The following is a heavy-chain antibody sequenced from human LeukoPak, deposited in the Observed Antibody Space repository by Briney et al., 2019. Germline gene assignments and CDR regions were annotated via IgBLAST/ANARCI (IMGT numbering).Heavy chain of an antibody. V-gene: IGHV3-9*01. CDR2: ISWNSGSI. Sequence: GGSLRLSCAASGFTFDDYAMHWVRQAPGKGLEWVSGISWNSGSIGYADSVKGRFTISRDNAKNSLYLQMNSLRAEDTALYHCATSVDYYYYGMDVWGQGTTVTVSS. CDR3: ATSVDYYYYGMDV. J-gene: IGHJ6*02. CDR1: GFTFDDYA.